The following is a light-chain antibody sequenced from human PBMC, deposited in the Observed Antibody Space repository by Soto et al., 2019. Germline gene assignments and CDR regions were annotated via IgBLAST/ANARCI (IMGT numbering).Light chain of an antibody. CDR3: QQFNTYLFT. V-gene: IGKV1-9*01. CDR2: AAS. J-gene: IGKJ3*01. CDR1: QGISSD. Sequence: DIQLTQSPSFLSASVGDRVTITCRASQGISSDLAWYQQKPGKAPRLLIYAASTLQSGVPSRFSGSGSGTEFTLTISSLQPEDFATYHCQQFNTYLFTFGPGTKVDIK.